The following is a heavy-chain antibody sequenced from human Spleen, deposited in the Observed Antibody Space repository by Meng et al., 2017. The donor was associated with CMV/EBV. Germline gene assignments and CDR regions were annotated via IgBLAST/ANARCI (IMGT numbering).Heavy chain of an antibody. CDR1: DGFTTRDDYY. Sequence: QVSLPESGPGLVQPSQTLSLTCTVSDGFTTRDDYYWSWIRQPPGKCLEWIGYIHYSGTTYYNPSLKSRIAISLDTSKNQFSLNLNSVTAADAAVYYCARDSPGGYGYFDSWGQGTLVTVSS. CDR3: ARDSPGGYGYFDS. V-gene: IGHV4-30-4*01. J-gene: IGHJ4*02. CDR2: IHYSGTT. D-gene: IGHD5-12*01.